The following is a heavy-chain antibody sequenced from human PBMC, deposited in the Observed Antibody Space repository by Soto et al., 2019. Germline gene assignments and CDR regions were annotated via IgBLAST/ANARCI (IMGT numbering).Heavy chain of an antibody. J-gene: IGHJ6*02. CDR2: ISSSGGST. CDR3: AGEVRSSSSKYYYYGMDV. CDR1: GFTFNAYS. D-gene: IGHD6-6*01. Sequence: GGSLRLSCAASGFTFNAYSLSWVRQAPGKGLEWVSAISSSGGSTYYADSVKGRFTISRDNSKNTLYLQMNSLRAEDTAVYYCAGEVRSSSSKYYYYGMDVWGQGTTVTVSS. V-gene: IGHV3-23*01.